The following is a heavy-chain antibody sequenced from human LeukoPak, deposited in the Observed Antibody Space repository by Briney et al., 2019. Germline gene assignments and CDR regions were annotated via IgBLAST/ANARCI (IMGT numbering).Heavy chain of an antibody. V-gene: IGHV3-21*01. CDR1: GFTFSSYE. CDR2: ISSSSSYI. Sequence: GGSLRLSCAASGFTFSSYEMHWVRQAPGKGLEWVSFISSSSSYIYYADSVKGRFTISRDNAKNSLYLQMNSLRAEDTAVYYCARDLRSSGYYAFDYWGQGTLVTVSS. J-gene: IGHJ4*02. CDR3: ARDLRSSGYYAFDY. D-gene: IGHD3-22*01.